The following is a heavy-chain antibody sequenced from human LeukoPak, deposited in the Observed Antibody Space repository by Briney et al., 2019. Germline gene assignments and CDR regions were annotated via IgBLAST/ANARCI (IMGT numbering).Heavy chain of an antibody. Sequence: GGSLRLSCAASGFTSSDYYMSWIRQAPGKGLEWVSYISSSGSTIYYADSVKGRFTISRDNAKNSLYLQMNSLRAEDTAVYYCARRAAAGYNWFDPWGQGTPVTVSS. CDR3: ARRAAAGYNWFDP. J-gene: IGHJ5*02. V-gene: IGHV3-11*01. CDR2: ISSSGSTI. CDR1: GFTSSDYY. D-gene: IGHD6-13*01.